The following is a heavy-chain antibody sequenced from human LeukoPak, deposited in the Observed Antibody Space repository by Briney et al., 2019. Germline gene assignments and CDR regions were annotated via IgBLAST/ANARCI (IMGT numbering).Heavy chain of an antibody. CDR1: GFTFSSYA. Sequence: GGSLRLSCAASGFTFSSYAMTWVRQAPGKGLKGSPTISSSGVRTNYADSVKGRFTISRDNSKNTLYLQMNSLRAEDTAVYYCAKDPSSGLPNYFDYWGQGTLVTVSS. V-gene: IGHV3-23*01. D-gene: IGHD3-22*01. CDR3: AKDPSSGLPNYFDY. J-gene: IGHJ4*02. CDR2: ISSSGVRT.